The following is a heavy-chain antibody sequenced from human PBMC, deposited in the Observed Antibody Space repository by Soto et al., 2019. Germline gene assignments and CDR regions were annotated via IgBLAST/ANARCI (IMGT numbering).Heavy chain of an antibody. CDR3: AKDPLHGGQSVRYFDL. Sequence: GGSLRLSCAVSGFYFNNYAMTWVRQAPGKGLEWVSSISGDTYTTYYADSVKGRFTISRDNSKNTLSLQMSSLRVEDTAIYYCAKDPLHGGQSVRYFDLWGRGTLVTVSS. D-gene: IGHD2-15*01. J-gene: IGHJ2*01. CDR1: GFYFNNYA. CDR2: ISGDTYTT. V-gene: IGHV3-23*01.